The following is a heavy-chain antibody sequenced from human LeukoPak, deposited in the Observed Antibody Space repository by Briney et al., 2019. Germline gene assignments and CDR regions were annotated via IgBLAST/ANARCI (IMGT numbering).Heavy chain of an antibody. V-gene: IGHV3-7*01. J-gene: IGHJ4*02. D-gene: IGHD3-22*01. CDR2: IKQDGSEK. CDR3: ARDPNYYDSSGYYFGY. Sequence: PGGSLRLSCAASGFTFSGHWMSWVRQAPGKGLEWVANIKQDGSEKYYVDSVKGRFTISRDNAKNSLYLQMNSLRAEDTAVYYCARDPNYYDSSGYYFGYWGQGTLVTVSS. CDR1: GFTFSGHW.